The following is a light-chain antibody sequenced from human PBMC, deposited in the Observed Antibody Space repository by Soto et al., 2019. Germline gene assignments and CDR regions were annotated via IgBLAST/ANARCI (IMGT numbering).Light chain of an antibody. V-gene: IGKV3-20*01. CDR1: QSVSSSSY. J-gene: IGKJ2*01. Sequence: EIVLTQSPGTLSLSPGERATLSCRASQSVSSSSYLAWYQQKPGQAPRLLIYGASSRATGIPDRFSGSGSATYFTLTISRLEPEDFAVYYCRQYGSSPSYTFGQGNKMEIK. CDR2: GAS. CDR3: RQYGSSPSYT.